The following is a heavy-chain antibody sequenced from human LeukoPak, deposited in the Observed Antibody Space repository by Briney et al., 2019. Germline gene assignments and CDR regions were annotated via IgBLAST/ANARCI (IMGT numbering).Heavy chain of an antibody. Sequence: GGSLRLSCAASGFTFSSYGMHWVRQAPGKGLEWVAVISYDGSNKYYADSVKGRFTISRDNSKNTLYLQMNSLRAEDTAVYYCAKSGSGSYSYYYYYMDVWGKGTTVTISS. CDR2: ISYDGSNK. CDR1: GFTFSSYG. CDR3: AKSGSGSYSYYYYYMDV. J-gene: IGHJ6*03. V-gene: IGHV3-30*18. D-gene: IGHD3-10*01.